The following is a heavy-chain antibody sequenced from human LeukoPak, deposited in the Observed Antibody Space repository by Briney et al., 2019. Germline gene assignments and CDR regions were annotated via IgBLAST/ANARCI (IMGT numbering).Heavy chain of an antibody. CDR3: ARTYSSSKEFDY. CDR2: INHSGST. V-gene: IGHV4-34*01. J-gene: IGHJ4*02. CDR1: GGSFSGYY. D-gene: IGHD6-6*01. Sequence: PSETLSLTCAVYGGSFSGYYWSWIRQPPGKGLEGIGEINHSGSTNYNPSLKSRVTISVDTSKNQFSLKLSSVTAADTAVYYCARTYSSSKEFDYWGQGTLVTVSS.